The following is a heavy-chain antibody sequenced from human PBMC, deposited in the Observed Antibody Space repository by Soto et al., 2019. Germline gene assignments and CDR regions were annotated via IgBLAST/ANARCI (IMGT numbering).Heavy chain of an antibody. Sequence: QVQLQQWGAGLLKPSETLSLTCAVYGGSFSGYYWSWIRQPPGKGLEWIGEINHSGSTNYNPSLKSRVTISVDTSKNQFSLKLSSVTAADTAVYYCARATGGDILTGYYNGWFDPWGQGTLVTVSS. CDR2: INHSGST. D-gene: IGHD3-9*01. J-gene: IGHJ5*02. CDR3: ARATGGDILTGYYNGWFDP. CDR1: GGSFSGYY. V-gene: IGHV4-34*01.